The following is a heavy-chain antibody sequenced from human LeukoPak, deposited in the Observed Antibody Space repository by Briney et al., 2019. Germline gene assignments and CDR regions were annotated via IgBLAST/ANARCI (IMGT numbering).Heavy chain of an antibody. V-gene: IGHV4-59*01. CDR2: VDYSGTT. J-gene: IGHJ4*02. CDR1: GGSIGTYY. D-gene: IGHD3-10*01. CDR3: ATQYYYGSGSYDY. Sequence: PSETLSLTCTVSGGSIGTYYWSWIRQPPGKGLECIGYVDYSGTTKYNPSLKSRVTISVDTSKNQFSLELSSVTAADTAVYYCATQYYYGSGSYDYWGQGSLVTVSS.